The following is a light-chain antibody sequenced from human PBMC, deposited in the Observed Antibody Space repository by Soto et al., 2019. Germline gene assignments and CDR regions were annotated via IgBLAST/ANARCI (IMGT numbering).Light chain of an antibody. CDR2: GAS. CDR3: QQYGSLPQT. V-gene: IGKV3-20*01. CDR1: QSVSSSY. Sequence: EIVLTQSPGTLSLSPGERATLSCRASQSVSSSYLAWYQQKPGQAPRLVIYGASSRATDIPDRFSGSGSGTDFTLTISRLEPEDFAVYYCQQYGSLPQTFGQGTKVDI. J-gene: IGKJ1*01.